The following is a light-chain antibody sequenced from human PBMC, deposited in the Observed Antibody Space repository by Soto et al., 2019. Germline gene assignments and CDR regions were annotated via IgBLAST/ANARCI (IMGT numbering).Light chain of an antibody. CDR2: EVN. Sequence: QSVLTQPPSASGSPGQSVTISCTGTSSDVGGYKYVSWYQQHQGKAPKIMIFEVNKRPGGVPHRRSCSKSGNTASLPVSGIQADDEDDYYCSSYAGINNLGVFGTGTKLTVL. CDR1: SSDVGGYKY. J-gene: IGLJ1*01. V-gene: IGLV2-8*01. CDR3: SSYAGINNLGV.